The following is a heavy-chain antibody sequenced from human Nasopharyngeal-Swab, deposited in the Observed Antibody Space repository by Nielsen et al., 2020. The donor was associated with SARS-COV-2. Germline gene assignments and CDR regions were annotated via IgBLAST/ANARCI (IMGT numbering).Heavy chain of an antibody. CDR2: TYYRSKWYN. Sequence: WIRQSPSRGLAWLGRTYYRSKWYNDYAVSVESRITINPNTSKNQFSLHLNSVTPEDTAVYYCASARGAYGYYYYYYYADVWGKGTTVTVSS. V-gene: IGHV6-1*01. CDR3: ASARGAYGYYYYYYYADV. J-gene: IGHJ6*03. D-gene: IGHD5-12*01.